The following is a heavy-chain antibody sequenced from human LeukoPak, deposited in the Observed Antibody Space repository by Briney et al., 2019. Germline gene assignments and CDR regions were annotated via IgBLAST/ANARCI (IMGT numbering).Heavy chain of an antibody. J-gene: IGHJ4*02. Sequence: GGSLRLSCAASGFTFSSYAMHWVRQAPGKGLEWVSVIYSGGSTYYADSVKGRFTISRDNSKNTLFLQMDSLATEDTAVYYCARDQPYYDYVWGSYRWAYFDYWGQGTLVTVSS. V-gene: IGHV3-66*01. CDR1: GFTFSSYA. D-gene: IGHD3-16*02. CDR3: ARDQPYYDYVWGSYRWAYFDY. CDR2: IYSGGST.